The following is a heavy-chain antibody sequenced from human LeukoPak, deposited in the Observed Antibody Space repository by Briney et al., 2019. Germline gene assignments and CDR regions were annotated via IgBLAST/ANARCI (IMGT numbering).Heavy chain of an antibody. Sequence: PGGSLRLSCAASGFTFSNYGMSWVRQAPGKGLEWVSTIVGRGSDTYYADSVKGRFTISRDNSKSTLYLQMNSLRAEDTAVYYCAKGDIVATTFDYWGQGTLVTVSS. D-gene: IGHD5-12*01. CDR3: AKGDIVATTFDY. J-gene: IGHJ4*02. CDR2: IVGRGSDT. V-gene: IGHV3-23*01. CDR1: GFTFSNYG.